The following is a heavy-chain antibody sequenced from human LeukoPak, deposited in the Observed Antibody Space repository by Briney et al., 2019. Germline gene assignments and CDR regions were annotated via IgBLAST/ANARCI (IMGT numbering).Heavy chain of an antibody. D-gene: IGHD2-2*01. CDR3: AKSSFYCSSTSCYGPDYYYYYMDV. J-gene: IGHJ6*03. CDR1: GFTFSSYG. CDR2: IRYDGSNK. V-gene: IGHV3-30*02. Sequence: GGSLRLSCAASGFTFSSYGMHWVRQAPGKGLEWVAFIRYDGSNKYYADSVKGRFTISRDNSKNTLYLQMNSLRAEDTAVYYCAKSSFYCSSTSCYGPDYYYYYMDVWRKGTTVTVSS.